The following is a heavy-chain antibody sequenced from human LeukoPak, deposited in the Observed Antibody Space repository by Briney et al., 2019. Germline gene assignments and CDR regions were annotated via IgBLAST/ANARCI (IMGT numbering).Heavy chain of an antibody. Sequence: GGSLRLSCAASGFTFNSAWMNWVRQAPGKGLEWVDRIRSKSDGGTTDYAAPVKGRFTISRDDSKNTLYLQMNNLKTDDTAIYYCTTDFTTFWGQGTLVTVSS. D-gene: IGHD1-1*01. J-gene: IGHJ4*02. CDR2: IRSKSDGGTT. CDR1: GFTFNSAW. CDR3: TTDFTTF. V-gene: IGHV3-15*07.